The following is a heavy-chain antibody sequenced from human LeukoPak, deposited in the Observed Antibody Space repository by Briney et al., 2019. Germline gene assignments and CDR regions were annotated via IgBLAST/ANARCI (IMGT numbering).Heavy chain of an antibody. D-gene: IGHD3-22*01. CDR1: GYTFTSYD. CDR3: ARVEHSSGYYYDY. CDR2: ITTYSGNT. Sequence: ASVKVSCKASGYTFTSYDITWVRQAPRQGLEWMGWITTYSGNTNYAQNLQGRVTMTTDTSTSTAYVELRSLRSDDTAVYYCARVEHSSGYYYDYWGQGTLVTVSS. V-gene: IGHV1-18*01. J-gene: IGHJ4*02.